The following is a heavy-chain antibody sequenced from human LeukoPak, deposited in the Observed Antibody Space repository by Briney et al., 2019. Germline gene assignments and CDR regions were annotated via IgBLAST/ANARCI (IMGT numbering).Heavy chain of an antibody. CDR2: ISSSSTYI. D-gene: IGHD3-3*02. CDR3: ARDILSPFDY. Sequence: TSGGSLRLSCAASGFTFSSYAMNWVRQAPGKGLEWVSSISSSSTYISYADSVKGRFTISRDSAKNSLYLQMNSLRAEDTAVYYCARDILSPFDYWGQGTLVTVSS. V-gene: IGHV3-21*04. J-gene: IGHJ4*02. CDR1: GFTFSSYA.